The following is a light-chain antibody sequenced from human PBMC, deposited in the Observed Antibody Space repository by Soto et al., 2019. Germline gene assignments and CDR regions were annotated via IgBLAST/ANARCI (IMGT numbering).Light chain of an antibody. CDR2: DVS. V-gene: IGKV3-11*01. J-gene: IGKJ5*01. CDR1: QSIFNY. Sequence: EIVLTQSPATLSLSPGERATLSCRASQSIFNYLAWYQQKPGQTPRLLMYDVSNRATGVPARFSGSGFGTDFTLTINSLEAEDFADYYCQQRSDWPITFGQGTRLEIK. CDR3: QQRSDWPIT.